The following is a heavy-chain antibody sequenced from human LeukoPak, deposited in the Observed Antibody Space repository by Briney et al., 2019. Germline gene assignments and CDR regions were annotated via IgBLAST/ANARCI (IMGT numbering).Heavy chain of an antibody. D-gene: IGHD3-10*01. V-gene: IGHV3-33*08. Sequence: GGSLRLSCAASGTTFSIYWMTWVRQAPGKGLEWVAAIWYDGSNKYYADSVKGRFTISRDNSKNTLYLQMNSLRAEDTAVYYCVRGPYGSGSYRWGQGTLVTVSA. CDR2: IWYDGSNK. CDR1: GTTFSIYW. CDR3: VRGPYGSGSYR. J-gene: IGHJ4*02.